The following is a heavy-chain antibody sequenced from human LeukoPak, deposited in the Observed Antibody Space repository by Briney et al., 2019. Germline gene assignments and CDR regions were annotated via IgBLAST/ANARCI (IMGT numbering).Heavy chain of an antibody. Sequence: PSETLSLTCTVSGGSISINDYYWSWIRQTPGKGLEWIGYIYYSGSTYYNPSLKSRLTISVDTSTNQFSMKLTSVTAADTAVYYCARRFTMVRETRRDGFDIWGQGTMVTVSS. V-gene: IGHV4-30-4*01. D-gene: IGHD3-10*01. CDR2: IYYSGST. J-gene: IGHJ3*02. CDR1: GGSISINDYY. CDR3: ARRFTMVRETRRDGFDI.